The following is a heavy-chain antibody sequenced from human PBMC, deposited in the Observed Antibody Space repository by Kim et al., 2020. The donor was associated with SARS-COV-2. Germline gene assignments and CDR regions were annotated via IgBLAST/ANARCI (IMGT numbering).Heavy chain of an antibody. J-gene: IGHJ6*02. CDR1: GFTFSNAW. Sequence: GGSLRLSCAASGFTFSNAWMSWVRQAPGKGLEWVGRIKSKTDGGTTDYAAPVKGRFTISRDDSKNTLYLQMNSLKTEDTAVYYCTTEGSGSGSYYYCYYYYGMDVWGQGTTVTVSS. CDR3: TTEGSGSGSYYYCYYYYGMDV. V-gene: IGHV3-15*01. D-gene: IGHD3-10*01. CDR2: IKSKTDGGTT.